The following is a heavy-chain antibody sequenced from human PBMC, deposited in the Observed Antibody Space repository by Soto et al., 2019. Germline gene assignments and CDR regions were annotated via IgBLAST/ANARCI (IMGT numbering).Heavy chain of an antibody. Sequence: GGSLRLSCVHSRFTVSNNFMSWVRQAPGKGLEWVSVLYSGGSTYYADSVKGRFTISRDNSKNTLYLQMNSLRAEDTAVYYCARVAYYGSGSCFEFWGQGTLVTVSS. J-gene: IGHJ4*02. D-gene: IGHD3-10*01. CDR3: ARVAYYGSGSCFEF. CDR1: RFTVSNNF. V-gene: IGHV3-66*01. CDR2: LYSGGST.